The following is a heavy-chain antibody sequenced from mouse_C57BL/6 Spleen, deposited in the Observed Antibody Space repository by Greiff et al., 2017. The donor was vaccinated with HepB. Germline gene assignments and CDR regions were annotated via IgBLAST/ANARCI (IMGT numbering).Heavy chain of an antibody. CDR2: IDPSDSYT. CDR3: ARRGLLPYYYAMDY. D-gene: IGHD1-1*01. CDR1: GYTFTSYW. V-gene: IGHV1-59*01. Sequence: VQLQQSGAELVRPGTSVKLSCKASGYTFTSYWMHWVKQRPGQGLEWIGVIDPSDSYTNYNQKFKGKATLTVDTSSSTAYMQLSSLTSEDSAVYYCARRGLLPYYYAMDYWGQGTSVTVSS. J-gene: IGHJ4*01.